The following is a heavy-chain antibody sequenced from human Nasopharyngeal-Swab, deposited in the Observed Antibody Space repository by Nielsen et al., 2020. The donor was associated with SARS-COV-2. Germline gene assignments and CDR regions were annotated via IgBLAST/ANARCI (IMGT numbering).Heavy chain of an antibody. J-gene: IGHJ4*02. CDR3: ARGVTMVRGVIRKAGDYFDY. Sequence: SETLSLTCAVYGGSFSGYYWSWIRQPPGKGLEWIGEINHSGSTNYNPSLKSRVTISVATSKNQFSLKLSSVTAADTAVYYCARGVTMVRGVIRKAGDYFDYWGQGTLVTVSS. D-gene: IGHD3-10*01. CDR1: GGSFSGYY. V-gene: IGHV4-34*01. CDR2: INHSGST.